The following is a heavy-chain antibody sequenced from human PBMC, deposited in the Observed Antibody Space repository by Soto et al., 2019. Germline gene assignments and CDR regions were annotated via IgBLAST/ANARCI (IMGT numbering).Heavy chain of an antibody. CDR3: ARRLFGSGWTLDS. D-gene: IGHD6-19*01. V-gene: IGHV4-59*13. CDR2: VYHTGST. Sequence: SETLSLTCDVSGASITPYYWSLIRQAPGKGLEWIGNVYHTGSTDYNSSLRSRVTISVDTSKNQFSLNMNSVTAADTAVYYCARRLFGSGWTLDSWGQGALVTVSS. J-gene: IGHJ4*02. CDR1: GASITPYY.